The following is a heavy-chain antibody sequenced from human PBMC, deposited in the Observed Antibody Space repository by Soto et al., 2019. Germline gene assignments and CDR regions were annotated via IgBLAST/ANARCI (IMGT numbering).Heavy chain of an antibody. Sequence: EVQLVESGGGLVQPGGSLRLSSAASGFTVSSNYMSWVRQAPGKGLEWVSVIYSGGSAYYADSVKGRFTISRDNSKNTLYLQMNSLRAEDTAVYYCARHGYSDGGGYFDYWGQGTLVTVSS. D-gene: IGHD5-18*01. V-gene: IGHV3-66*04. CDR1: GFTVSSNY. CDR2: IYSGGSA. CDR3: ARHGYSDGGGYFDY. J-gene: IGHJ4*02.